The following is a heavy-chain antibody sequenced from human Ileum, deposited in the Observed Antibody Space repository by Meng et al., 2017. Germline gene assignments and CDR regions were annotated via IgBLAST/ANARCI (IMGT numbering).Heavy chain of an antibody. CDR2: IQSKADGGTT. CDR3: TTFYAGY. J-gene: IGHJ4*02. V-gene: IGHV3-15*01. D-gene: IGHD3-16*01. CDR1: GFTFSARW. Sequence: EVQLVECWGGFVKPGGPLRLSCSASGFTFSARWMTWVRQAPGKGLEWVGHIQSKADGGTTDYAAPVKGRFTISRDDSKSTLYLQMNSLKTEDTAVYYCTTFYAGYWGQGTLVTVSS.